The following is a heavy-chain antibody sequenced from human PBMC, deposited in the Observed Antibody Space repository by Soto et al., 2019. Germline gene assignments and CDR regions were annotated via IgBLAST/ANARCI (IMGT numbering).Heavy chain of an antibody. CDR1: GFTFSSCA. Sequence: LRLSCAASGFTFSSCAMNWVRQVPGKGPEWVSHISVTGDTYYADSVKGRFTISRDNSKNTLFLQMNILRAEDTAVYYCAKSLKTATSFDYWGQGTPVTVSS. J-gene: IGHJ4*02. CDR2: ISVTGDT. CDR3: AKSLKTATSFDY. V-gene: IGHV3-23*01.